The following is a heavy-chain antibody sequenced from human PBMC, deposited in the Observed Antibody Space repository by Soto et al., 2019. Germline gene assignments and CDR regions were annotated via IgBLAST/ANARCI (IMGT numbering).Heavy chain of an antibody. Sequence: SETLSLTSTVSGGSISSYYWSWICQPPGKGLEWIGSIYYSGSTYYNPSLKSRVTISVDTSKNQFSLKLSSVTAADTAVYYCARLSYGDYFFDYWGQGTLVTVSS. J-gene: IGHJ4*02. CDR2: IYYSGST. V-gene: IGHV4-39*01. CDR3: ARLSYGDYFFDY. CDR1: GGSISSYY. D-gene: IGHD4-17*01.